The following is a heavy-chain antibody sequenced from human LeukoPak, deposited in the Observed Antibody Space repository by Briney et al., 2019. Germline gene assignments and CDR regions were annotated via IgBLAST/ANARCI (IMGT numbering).Heavy chain of an antibody. V-gene: IGHV3-23*01. CDR3: AKDRRGDSSSWYYFDY. CDR1: GFTFSSYA. D-gene: IGHD6-13*01. J-gene: IGHJ4*02. CDR2: ISGSGGST. Sequence: GGSLRLSCAASGFTFSSYAMSWVRQAPGKGLEWVSAISGSGGSTYYADSVKGRFTISRDNAKNSLYLQMNSLRAEDTALYYCAKDRRGDSSSWYYFDYWGQGTLVTVSS.